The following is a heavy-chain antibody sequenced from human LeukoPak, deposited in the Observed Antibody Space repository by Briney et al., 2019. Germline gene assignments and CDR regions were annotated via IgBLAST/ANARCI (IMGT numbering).Heavy chain of an antibody. CDR3: ARRYYDILTGYPYYFDY. CDR1: GGSISSGDYY. CDR2: IYYSGGT. D-gene: IGHD3-9*01. J-gene: IGHJ4*02. V-gene: IGHV4-30-4*01. Sequence: PSETLSLTYTVSGGSISSGDYYWSWIRQPPGKGLEWIGYIYYSGGTYYNPSLKSRVTTSVDTSKNQFSLKLSSVTAADTAVYYCARRYYDILTGYPYYFDYWGQGTLVTVSS.